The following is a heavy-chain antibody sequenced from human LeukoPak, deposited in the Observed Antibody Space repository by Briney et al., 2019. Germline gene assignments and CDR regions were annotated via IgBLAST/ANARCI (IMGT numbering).Heavy chain of an antibody. CDR1: GGSISSGGYY. CDR3: ASQYSSSWYNSNWFDP. Sequence: SETLSLTCTVSGGSISSGGYYWSWIRQHPGKGLEWIGYIYYSGSTYYNPSLKSRVTISVDTSKNQFSLKLSSVTAADPAVYYCASQYSSSWYNSNWFDPWGQGTLVTVSS. V-gene: IGHV4-31*03. D-gene: IGHD6-13*01. CDR2: IYYSGST. J-gene: IGHJ5*02.